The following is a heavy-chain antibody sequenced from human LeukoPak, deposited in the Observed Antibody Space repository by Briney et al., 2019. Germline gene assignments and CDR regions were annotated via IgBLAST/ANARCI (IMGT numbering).Heavy chain of an antibody. CDR2: IYYSGST. CDR1: GGSISTSSFY. V-gene: IGHV4-39*07. CDR3: ARARTMVRGVIIVYYYYGMDV. J-gene: IGHJ6*02. D-gene: IGHD3-10*01. Sequence: SETLSLTCTVSGGSISTSSFYFGWIRQPPGKGLEWIGVIYYSGSTYYNPSLKSRVTISVDTSKNQFSLKLSSVTAADTAVYYCARARTMVRGVIIVYYYYGMDVWGQGTTVTVSS.